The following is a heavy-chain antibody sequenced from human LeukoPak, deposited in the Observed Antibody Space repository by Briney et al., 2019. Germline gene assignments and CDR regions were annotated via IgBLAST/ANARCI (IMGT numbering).Heavy chain of an antibody. D-gene: IGHD2-2*02. J-gene: IGHJ4*02. CDR1: GFAFSSYA. V-gene: IGHV3-23*01. CDR3: AKNMISPIVVVPAAIGEFDY. CDR2: ISGSGSGGST. Sequence: GGSLRLSCAASGFAFSSYAMSWVRQAPGKGLEWISAISGSGSGGSTYYADSVKGRFTISRDNSKNTLYLQMNSLRAEDTAVYYCAKNMISPIVVVPAAIGEFDYWGQGTLVTVSS.